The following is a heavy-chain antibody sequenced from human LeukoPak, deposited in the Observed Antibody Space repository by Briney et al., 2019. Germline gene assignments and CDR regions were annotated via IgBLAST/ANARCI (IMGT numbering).Heavy chain of an antibody. D-gene: IGHD3-3*01. CDR3: ARGLDLRFLEWLVAFDI. J-gene: IGHJ3*02. V-gene: IGHV1-69*02. Sequence: ASVKVSCKASGGTFSSYTISWVRQAPGQGLEWMGRIIPILGIANYAQKFQGRVTITADKSTSTAYMELSSLRSEDTAVYYCARGLDLRFLEWLVAFDIWGQGTMVTVSS. CDR2: IIPILGIA. CDR1: GGTFSSYT.